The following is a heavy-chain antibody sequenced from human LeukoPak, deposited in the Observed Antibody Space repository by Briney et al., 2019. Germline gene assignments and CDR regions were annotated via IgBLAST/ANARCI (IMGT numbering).Heavy chain of an antibody. CDR3: ARDDSGSYPNYFEN. V-gene: IGHV3-48*01. Sequence: QTGGSLRLSCVASGFILSSYGMNWVRQAPGKGLEWVSYIGSTSSFIYYADSVKGRFTISRDNAKKSLYLQMNGLRAEDTAVFYCARDDSGSYPNYFENWGQGTLVTVSS. CDR2: IGSTSSFI. D-gene: IGHD1-26*01. CDR1: GFILSSYG. J-gene: IGHJ4*02.